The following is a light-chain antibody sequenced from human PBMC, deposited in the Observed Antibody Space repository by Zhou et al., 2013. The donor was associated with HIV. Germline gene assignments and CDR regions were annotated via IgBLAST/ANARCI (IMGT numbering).Light chain of an antibody. Sequence: IVMTQSPATLSVSPGERATLSCRASQSVSSNLAWYQQKPGQAPRLLIYDASNRATGIPARFSGSGSGTDFALTISRLEPEDFAVYYCQQYDSSIPTFGQGTKVEIK. CDR1: QSVSSN. CDR2: DAS. J-gene: IGKJ1*01. CDR3: QQYDSSIPT. V-gene: IGKV3D-15*01.